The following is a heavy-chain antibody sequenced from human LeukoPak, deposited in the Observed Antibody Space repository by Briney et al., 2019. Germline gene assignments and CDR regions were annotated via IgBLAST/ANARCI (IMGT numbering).Heavy chain of an antibody. Sequence: ASMTVPRKASGYTFSNFGINWVRQAPGQGLEWIAWISGNNDNPNYGQKFQGRFTVTTDSSTSKAYMELRNLRSDDTAVYYCARDGTSTDDYWGEGSLVIVAS. D-gene: IGHD2-2*01. CDR1: GYTFSNFG. V-gene: IGHV1-18*01. CDR2: ISGNNDNP. CDR3: ARDGTSTDDY. J-gene: IGHJ4*02.